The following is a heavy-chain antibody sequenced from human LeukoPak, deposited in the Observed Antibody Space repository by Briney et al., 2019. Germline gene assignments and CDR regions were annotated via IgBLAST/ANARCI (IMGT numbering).Heavy chain of an antibody. CDR2: IKQDRSEK. D-gene: IGHD6-13*01. J-gene: IGHJ4*02. Sequence: GGSLRLSCAVSGFSVSGYWMTWVRQAPGKGLEWVANIKQDRSEKNYVDSVKGRFTISRDNAENSLFLQMNSLRVEDTAVYHCAREWQGGIAAAGTRIEGDYWGQGTLVAVSS. V-gene: IGHV3-7*01. CDR1: GFSVSGYW. CDR3: AREWQGGIAAAGTRIEGDY.